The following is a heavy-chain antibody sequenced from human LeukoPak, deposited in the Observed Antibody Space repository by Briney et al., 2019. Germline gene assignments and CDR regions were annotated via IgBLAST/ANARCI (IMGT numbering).Heavy chain of an antibody. CDR1: GYTFTSYD. D-gene: IGHD6-19*01. J-gene: IGHJ6*01. Sequence: ASVKLSCKCSGYTFTSYDINWVRQATGQGIEWMGWTNPNRGKTGYAQKFQGRVTMTRNTSIRTAYMELRSLRSEDTAVYYCARGRVNPYRSGGPAEYYYYYYCMDVWGQGATVTVSS. V-gene: IGHV1-8*01. CDR2: TNPNRGKT. CDR3: ARGRVNPYRSGGPAEYYYYYYCMDV.